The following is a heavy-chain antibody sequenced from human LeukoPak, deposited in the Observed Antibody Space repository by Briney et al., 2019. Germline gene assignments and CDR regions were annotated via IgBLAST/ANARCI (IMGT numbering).Heavy chain of an antibody. D-gene: IGHD4-17*01. J-gene: IGHJ4*02. V-gene: IGHV1-8*01. CDR3: AAGFYGDDQFDY. CDR2: MNPNSGNT. CDR1: GFTFTRYY. Sequence: GASVKVSCKASGFTFTRYYIHWVRQAPGQGLEWLGWMNPNSGNTGYAQKFQGRVTMTRNTSISTAYMELSSLRSEDTAVYYCAAGFYGDDQFDYWGQGTLVTVSS.